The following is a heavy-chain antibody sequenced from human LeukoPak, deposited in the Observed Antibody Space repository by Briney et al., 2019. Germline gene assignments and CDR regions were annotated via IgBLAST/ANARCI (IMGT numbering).Heavy chain of an antibody. CDR2: IYYSGST. V-gene: IGHV4-59*01. J-gene: IGHJ6*03. CDR3: AGDTSNYYDSTGYYYDYYYMDV. Sequence: SETLSLTCTVSGGSISSYYWSWIRQPPGKGLEWIGYIYYSGSTNYNPSLKSRVTIPVDTSKNQFSLKLSSVTAADTAVYYCAGDTSNYYDSTGYYYDYYYMDVWGKGTTVTVSS. D-gene: IGHD3-22*01. CDR1: GGSISSYY.